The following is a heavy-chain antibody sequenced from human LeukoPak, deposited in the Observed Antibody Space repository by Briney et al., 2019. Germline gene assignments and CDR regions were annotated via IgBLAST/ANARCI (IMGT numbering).Heavy chain of an antibody. CDR3: ARDLPKAATIAGAGDY. D-gene: IGHD5-12*01. V-gene: IGHV7-4-1*02. Sequence: ASVKVSCKASGYTFTSFAMNWVRQAPGQGREWMGWINTNSGNPTYAQGFTGRFVFSLDTSVSTAYLQISSLKAEDTAVYYCARDLPKAATIAGAGDYWGQGTLVTVSS. CDR2: INTNSGNP. J-gene: IGHJ4*02. CDR1: GYTFTSFA.